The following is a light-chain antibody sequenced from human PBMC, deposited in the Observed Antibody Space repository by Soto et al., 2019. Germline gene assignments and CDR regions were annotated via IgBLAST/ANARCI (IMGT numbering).Light chain of an antibody. CDR1: QSVTNN. CDR3: QQYNNWPPWT. Sequence: EIVLTQSPATLSVSPGEGATLSCRASQSVTNNLAWYQQKPGQAPRLLISGASTRATGVPARFSGSGSGTEFTLTISSLQSEDFAFYYCQQYNNWPPWTFGQGTKLEIK. V-gene: IGKV3-15*01. J-gene: IGKJ1*01. CDR2: GAS.